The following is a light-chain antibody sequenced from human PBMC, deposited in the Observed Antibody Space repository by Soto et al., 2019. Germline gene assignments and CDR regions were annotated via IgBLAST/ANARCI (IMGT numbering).Light chain of an antibody. CDR3: SSYTSSSTLV. CDR2: EVT. J-gene: IGLJ3*02. V-gene: IGLV2-14*01. Sequence: QSALTQPASGSGSPGQSITISCTGTSSDVGGYNYVSWYQQHPGKAPKLMIYEVTNRPSGVSNRFSGSKSGNTASLTISGLQAEDEADYYCSSYTSSSTLVFGGGTKPTV. CDR1: SSDVGGYNY.